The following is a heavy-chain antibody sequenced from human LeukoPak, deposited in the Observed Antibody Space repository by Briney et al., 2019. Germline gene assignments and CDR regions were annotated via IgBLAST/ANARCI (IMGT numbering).Heavy chain of an antibody. CDR1: GFTFSSYG. CDR2: MSGSGGST. CDR3: AKDFESGSYSTKPPFDY. V-gene: IGHV3-23*01. Sequence: PGGSLRLSCAASGFTFSSYGMSWVRQAPAKGLEWVSAMSGSGGSTYYADSVKGRFTISRDNSKNTLYLQMNSLRAEDTAVYYCAKDFESGSYSTKPPFDYWGQGTLVIVSS. D-gene: IGHD3-10*01. J-gene: IGHJ4*02.